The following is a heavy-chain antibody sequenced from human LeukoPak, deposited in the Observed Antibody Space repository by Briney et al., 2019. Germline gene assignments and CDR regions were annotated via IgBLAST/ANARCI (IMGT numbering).Heavy chain of an antibody. CDR2: INPNSGAT. Sequence: ASVKVSCKASGYTFTAYFMHWVRQAPGQGLEWMGWINPNSGATNYAQKFQGRVTMTRNTSISTAYMELSSLRSEDTAVYYCAGVGIAAGLYYYYYYGMDVWGQGTTVTVSS. V-gene: IGHV1-2*02. CDR1: GYTFTAYF. CDR3: AGVGIAAGLYYYYYYGMDV. J-gene: IGHJ6*02. D-gene: IGHD6-6*01.